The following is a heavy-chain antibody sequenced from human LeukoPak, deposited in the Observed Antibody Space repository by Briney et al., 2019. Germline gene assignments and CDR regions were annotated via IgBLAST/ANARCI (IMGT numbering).Heavy chain of an antibody. J-gene: IGHJ4*02. Sequence: SETLSLTCTVSGGSISSYYWSWIRQPPGKGLEWIGYIYYSGSTNYNPSLKSRVTISVDTSKNQFSLKLSSVTAADTAVYYCARGWYSYRLFDYWGQGTLVTVSS. V-gene: IGHV4-59*01. D-gene: IGHD5-18*01. CDR3: ARGWYSYRLFDY. CDR1: GGSISSYY. CDR2: IYYSGST.